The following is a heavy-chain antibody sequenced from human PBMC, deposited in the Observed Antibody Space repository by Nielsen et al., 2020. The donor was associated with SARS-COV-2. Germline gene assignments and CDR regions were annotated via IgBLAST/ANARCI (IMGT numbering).Heavy chain of an antibody. V-gene: IGHV3-53*01. CDR1: GFSVRSNF. D-gene: IGHD1/OR15-1a*01. CDR3: ASVRFNNAPS. Sequence: GESLKISCAASGFSVRSNFMTWVRQAPGKGLEWVSVIYRAGSTYYADSVKGRFTISTDSSQKTLYLQMNSLRVEDTAVYYCASVRFNNAPSWGHGTLVTVSS. J-gene: IGHJ5*01. CDR2: IYRAGST.